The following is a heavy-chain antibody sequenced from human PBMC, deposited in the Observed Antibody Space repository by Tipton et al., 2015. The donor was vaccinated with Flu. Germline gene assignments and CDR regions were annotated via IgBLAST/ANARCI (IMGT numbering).Heavy chain of an antibody. D-gene: IGHD6-13*01. Sequence: TLSLTCTVSGGSLSSYFWSWIRQPAGKGLGWIGRIYPSGNTNYNPSLKSRVTISVDTSKNQFSLKLSSVTAADTAVYYCARDSAAHYGMDVWGQGTTVTVSS. CDR2: IYPSGNT. V-gene: IGHV4-4*07. J-gene: IGHJ6*02. CDR3: ARDSAAHYGMDV. CDR1: GGSLSSYF.